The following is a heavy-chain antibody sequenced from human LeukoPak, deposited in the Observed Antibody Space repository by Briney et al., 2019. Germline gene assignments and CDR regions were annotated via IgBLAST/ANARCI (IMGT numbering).Heavy chain of an antibody. CDR1: RGSISGYS. V-gene: IGHV4-59*01. D-gene: IGHD4/OR15-4a*01. CDR2: IYYSGDT. Sequence: SETLSLTCTVSRGSISGYSWSWIRQSPGGGLEWIGYIYYSGDTAYNPSLRSRVTMSVDTSKNQFSLQLRSMTTADTAVYYCVRGPYGASISKWFDPWGQGTLVTVSS. J-gene: IGHJ5*02. CDR3: VRGPYGASISKWFDP.